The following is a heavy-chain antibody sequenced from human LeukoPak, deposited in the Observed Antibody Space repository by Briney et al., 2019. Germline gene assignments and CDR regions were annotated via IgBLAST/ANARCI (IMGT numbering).Heavy chain of an antibody. Sequence: SETLSLTCTVSGGSISSHYWSWIRQSPGKGLEWIGFMHYRGNTNSNPSLRSRVTISMDTSKNQFSLKMSSVTAADTAVYYCARDSPFEWDVFGDSFDIWGQGTMVTVSS. D-gene: IGHD1-26*01. J-gene: IGHJ3*02. CDR1: GGSISSHY. CDR3: ARDSPFEWDVFGDSFDI. CDR2: MHYRGNT. V-gene: IGHV4-59*11.